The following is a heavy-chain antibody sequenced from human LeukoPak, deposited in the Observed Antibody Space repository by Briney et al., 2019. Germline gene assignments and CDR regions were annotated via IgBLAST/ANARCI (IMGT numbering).Heavy chain of an antibody. D-gene: IGHD3-22*01. CDR1: GYTFTGYY. CDR2: INPNSGGT. Sequence: GASVKVSCKASGYTFTGYYMHWVRQAPGQGLEWMGRINPNSGGTNYAQKFQGRDTMTRDTSISTAYMELSRLRSDDTAVYYCASLGAYYYDSSGYYYADFDYWGQGTLVTVSS. J-gene: IGHJ4*02. V-gene: IGHV1-2*06. CDR3: ASLGAYYYDSSGYYYADFDY.